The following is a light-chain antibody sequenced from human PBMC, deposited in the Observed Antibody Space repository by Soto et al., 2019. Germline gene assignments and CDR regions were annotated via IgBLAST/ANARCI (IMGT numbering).Light chain of an antibody. J-gene: IGKJ4*01. CDR3: QQYGYSAT. CDR2: AAS. Sequence: EIVLTQSPGTLSLSPGERATLSCRASQSVTSSYLAWYQQKPAQAPRLLIYAASSRATGIPDRFSGSGSGTDFTLTISRLEPEDFAVYYCQQYGYSATFGGGTKVDIK. V-gene: IGKV3-20*01. CDR1: QSVTSSY.